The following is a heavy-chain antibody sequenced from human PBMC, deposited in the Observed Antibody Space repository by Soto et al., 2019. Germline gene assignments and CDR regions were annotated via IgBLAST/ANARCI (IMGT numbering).Heavy chain of an antibody. J-gene: IGHJ6*02. D-gene: IGHD6-19*01. CDR1: GGSFSGYY. V-gene: IGHV4-34*01. CDR2: INHSGST. Sequence: SETLSLTCAVYGGSFSGYYWNWIRQPPGKGLEWIGEINHSGSTNYNPSLKSRVTISVDTSKHQFSLKLSPVTAADTAVYYCARSTRAIAVAATFPYSYYYGMDVWGQGTTVTVSS. CDR3: ARSTRAIAVAATFPYSYYYGMDV.